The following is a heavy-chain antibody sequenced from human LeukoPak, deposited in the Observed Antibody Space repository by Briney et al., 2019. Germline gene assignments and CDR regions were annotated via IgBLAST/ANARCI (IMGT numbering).Heavy chain of an antibody. CDR2: MNPHSSKT. Sequence: GASVKVSCKASGYPFNNYDINWVRQATGQGLEWMGWMNPHSSKTGYAQNFQGRVTMTRDTSISTAYMELSSLRSEDTAVYYCARLSSHYGDYKVDPWGQGTLVTVSS. J-gene: IGHJ5*02. CDR1: GYPFNNYD. V-gene: IGHV1-8*01. CDR3: ARLSSHYGDYKVDP. D-gene: IGHD4-17*01.